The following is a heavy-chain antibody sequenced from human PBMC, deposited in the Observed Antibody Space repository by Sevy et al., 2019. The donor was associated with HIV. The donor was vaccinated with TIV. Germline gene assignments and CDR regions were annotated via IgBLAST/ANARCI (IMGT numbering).Heavy chain of an antibody. J-gene: IGHJ5*02. V-gene: IGHV3-48*03. CDR1: GFSFSSYE. Sequence: GGSLRLSCEASGFSFSSYEMNWVRQAPGKGLEWASYISSSGSTIYYANSVKGRFTISRDNARNSLYLQMNSLRVEDTAVYYCARADAYYDKGFDPWGQGTLVTVSS. CDR3: ARADAYYDKGFDP. D-gene: IGHD3-22*01. CDR2: ISSSGSTI.